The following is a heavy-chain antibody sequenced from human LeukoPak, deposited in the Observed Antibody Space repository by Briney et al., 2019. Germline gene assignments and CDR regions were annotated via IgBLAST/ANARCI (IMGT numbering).Heavy chain of an antibody. CDR2: INDYNGNT. D-gene: IGHD1-26*01. J-gene: IGHJ4*02. V-gene: IGHV1-18*01. Sequence: ASVKVSCKASGYTFTSYGISWVRQAPGQGLEWMGWINDYNGNTKYAQKVQGRVTMTTDTSTSTAYMELRGLRSDDTAVYYCARDSGSYSFDYWGQGTLVTVSS. CDR1: GYTFTSYG. CDR3: ARDSGSYSFDY.